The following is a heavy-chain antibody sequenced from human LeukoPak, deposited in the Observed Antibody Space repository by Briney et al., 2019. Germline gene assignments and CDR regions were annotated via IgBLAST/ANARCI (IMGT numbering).Heavy chain of an antibody. J-gene: IGHJ4*02. CDR3: AKDGALWGFDY. CDR2: IRSKANSYAT. CDR1: GFTFSGSA. V-gene: IGHV3-73*01. D-gene: IGHD2-21*01. Sequence: GGSLRLSCAASGFTFSGSAMHWVRQASGKGLEWVGRIRSKANSYATAYAASVKGRFTISRDNSKNTLYLQMNSLRAEDTAVYYCAKDGALWGFDYWGQGTLVTVSS.